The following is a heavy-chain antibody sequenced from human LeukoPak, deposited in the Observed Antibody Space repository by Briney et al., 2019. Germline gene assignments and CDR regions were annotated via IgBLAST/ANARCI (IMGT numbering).Heavy chain of an antibody. Sequence: GGSLRLSCAASGFTFSSYWMSWVRHAPGKGLEWVANIKQDGSEKYYVDSAKGRFTISRDNAKNSLYLQMNSLRTEDTAVYYCAKTGSSSWGYFDYWGQGTLVTVSS. J-gene: IGHJ4*02. V-gene: IGHV3-7*01. D-gene: IGHD6-13*01. CDR2: IKQDGSEK. CDR3: AKTGSSSWGYFDY. CDR1: GFTFSSYW.